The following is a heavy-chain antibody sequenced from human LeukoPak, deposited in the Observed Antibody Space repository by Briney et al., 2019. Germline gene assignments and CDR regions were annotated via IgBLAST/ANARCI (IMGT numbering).Heavy chain of an antibody. D-gene: IGHD4-17*01. CDR3: ASRLKVEYGDYEPFDY. CDR1: GGSISSGSHY. J-gene: IGHJ4*02. Sequence: SQTLSLTCTVSGGSISSGSHYWSWIRQPAGKGLEWIGRIYTSGSTNYNPSLKSRVTISVDKSKNQFSLKLSSVTAADTAVYYCASRLKVEYGDYEPFDYWGQGTLVTVSS. V-gene: IGHV4-61*02. CDR2: IYTSGST.